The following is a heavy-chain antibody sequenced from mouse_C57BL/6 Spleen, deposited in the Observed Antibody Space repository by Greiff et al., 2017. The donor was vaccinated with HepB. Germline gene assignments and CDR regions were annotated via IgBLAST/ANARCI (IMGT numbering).Heavy chain of an antibody. V-gene: IGHV5-17*01. CDR3: ARRVYYGKGYAMDY. Sequence: EVMLVESGGGLVKPGGSLKLSCAASGFTFSDYGMHWVRQAPEKGLEWVAYISSGSSTIYYADTVKGRFTISRDNAKNTLFLQMTSLRSEDTAMYYCARRVYYGKGYAMDYWGQGTSVTVSS. CDR1: GFTFSDYG. CDR2: ISSGSSTI. J-gene: IGHJ4*01. D-gene: IGHD2-1*01.